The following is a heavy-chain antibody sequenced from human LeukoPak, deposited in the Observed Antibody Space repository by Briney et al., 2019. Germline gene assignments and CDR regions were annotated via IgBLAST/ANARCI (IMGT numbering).Heavy chain of an antibody. Sequence: GGSLRPSCAAPGFTFDDYGMSWVRQAPGKGLVWVSRINTDGSTINYAGSVKGRFTISRDDAKNTLYLQMNDLRAEDTAVYYCARAGSFRFDYWGQGTLVTVSS. V-gene: IGHV3-74*01. D-gene: IGHD3-10*01. CDR3: ARAGSFRFDY. J-gene: IGHJ4*02. CDR2: INTDGSTI. CDR1: GFTFDDYG.